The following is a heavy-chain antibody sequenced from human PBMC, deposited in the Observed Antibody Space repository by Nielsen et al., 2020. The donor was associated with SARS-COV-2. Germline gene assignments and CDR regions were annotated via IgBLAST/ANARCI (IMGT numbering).Heavy chain of an antibody. J-gene: IGHJ4*02. CDR2: ISSST. D-gene: IGHD6-19*01. CDR1: GFTISTYG. V-gene: IGHV3-23*01. CDR3: VKRSGYTSGWYGDY. Sequence: GESLKISCVVSGFTISTYGMSWVRQAPGKGLEWVSAISSSTYYADSVKGRFTVSRDNSKNTLYLQMNSLRAEDTAVYYCVKRSGYTSGWYGDYWGQGTLVTVSS.